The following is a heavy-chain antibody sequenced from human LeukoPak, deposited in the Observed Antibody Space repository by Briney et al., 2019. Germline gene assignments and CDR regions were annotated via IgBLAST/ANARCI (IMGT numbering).Heavy chain of an antibody. D-gene: IGHD2-15*01. CDR3: ARGRCSGGSCYFPIDY. V-gene: IGHV1-69*05. Sequence: SVKVSCKASGYTFTSYGISWVRQAPGQGLEWMGGIIPIFGTANYAQKFQGRVTITTDESTSTAYMELSSLRSEDTAVYYCARGRCSGGSCYFPIDYWGQGTLVTVSS. CDR2: IIPIFGTA. CDR1: GYTFTSYG. J-gene: IGHJ4*02.